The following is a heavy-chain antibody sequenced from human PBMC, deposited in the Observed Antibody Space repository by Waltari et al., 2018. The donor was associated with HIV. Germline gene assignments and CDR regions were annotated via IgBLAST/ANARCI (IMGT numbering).Heavy chain of an antibody. D-gene: IGHD3-10*01. CDR3: SRDTFGEYDY. J-gene: IGHJ4*02. V-gene: IGHV3-74*01. Sequence: EVQLVQSGGGLIKPGGSLRLSCAASGFSVSSYWMHWVRQTPGKGLVWVARINIDGSRIDYADSVRGRFTSSRDSAKNTLSLQMNSLTEEDTAVYYCSRDTFGEYDYWGQGTLVTVSS. CDR1: GFSVSSYW. CDR2: INIDGSRI.